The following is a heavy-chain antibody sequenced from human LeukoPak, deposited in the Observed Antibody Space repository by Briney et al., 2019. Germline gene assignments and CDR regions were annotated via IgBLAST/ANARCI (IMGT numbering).Heavy chain of an antibody. V-gene: IGHV4-34*01. Sequence: SETLSLTCAVSGGSFSGYYWSWIRQPPGKGLEWIADINHSGSTNYNPSLKRRVTISVDTSKKQFCLKLSSVTAEHTAVYYCARETTTVIYFDYWGQGTLVTVSS. CDR2: INHSGST. CDR3: ARETTTVIYFDY. J-gene: IGHJ4*02. CDR1: GGSFSGYY. D-gene: IGHD4-17*01.